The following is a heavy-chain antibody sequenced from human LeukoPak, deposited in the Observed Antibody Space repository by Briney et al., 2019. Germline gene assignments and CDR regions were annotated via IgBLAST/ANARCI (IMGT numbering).Heavy chain of an antibody. Sequence: GGSLGLSCAASGFTFSRAWMDWVRQAPGKGLEWVGRIKSRTDGGAIDFAASVKGRFTISKDDSKNTVYLQLNSLIIEDTAVYYCVADLPNCCYAMDVWGQGTTVTVSS. CDR1: GFTFSRAW. J-gene: IGHJ6*02. CDR2: IKSRTDGGAI. D-gene: IGHD2-2*01. V-gene: IGHV3-15*01. CDR3: VADLPNCCYAMDV.